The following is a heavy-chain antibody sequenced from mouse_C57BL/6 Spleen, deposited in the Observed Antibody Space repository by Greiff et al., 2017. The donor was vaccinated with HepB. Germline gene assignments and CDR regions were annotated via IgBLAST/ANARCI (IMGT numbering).Heavy chain of an antibody. CDR3: ARGRYYGSSYHAMDY. CDR1: GYTFTSYW. CDR2: IHPNSGST. Sequence: VQLQQSGAELVKPGASVKLSCKASGYTFTSYWMHWVKQRPGQGLEWIGMIHPNSGSTNYNEKFKSKATLTVDKSSSTAYMQLSSLTSADSAVYYCARGRYYGSSYHAMDYWGQGTSVTVSS. V-gene: IGHV1-64*01. D-gene: IGHD1-1*01. J-gene: IGHJ4*01.